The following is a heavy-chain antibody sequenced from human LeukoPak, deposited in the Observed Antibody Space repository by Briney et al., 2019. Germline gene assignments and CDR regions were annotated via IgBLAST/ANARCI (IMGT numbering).Heavy chain of an antibody. Sequence: PGGSLRLSCAASGFTFSSYSMNWVRQAPGKGLEWVSSISSSSSYIYYAGSVKGRFTISRDNAKNSLYLQMNRLRAEGTAVYYCARESSGTAGGYYFDYWGQGTLVTVSS. D-gene: IGHD6-13*01. CDR2: ISSSSSYI. J-gene: IGHJ4*02. CDR1: GFTFSSYS. V-gene: IGHV3-21*01. CDR3: ARESSGTAGGYYFDY.